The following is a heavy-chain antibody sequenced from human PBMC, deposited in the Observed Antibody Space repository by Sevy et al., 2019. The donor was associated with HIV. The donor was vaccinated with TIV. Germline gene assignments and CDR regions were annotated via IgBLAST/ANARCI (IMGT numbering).Heavy chain of an antibody. D-gene: IGHD5-12*01. V-gene: IGHV3-15*01. CDR1: GFTFSSAW. J-gene: IGHJ6*02. CDR3: ITDPGYRGYDEEVINYYYYGMDV. Sequence: GGSLRLSCAASGFTFSSAWMSWVRLAPGKGLEWVGRIKSKTDGGTIDYAAPVKGRFTISREDSKDTLYLQMNSLKTEDTAVYYCITDPGYRGYDEEVINYYYYGMDVWGQGTTVTVSS. CDR2: IKSKTDGGTI.